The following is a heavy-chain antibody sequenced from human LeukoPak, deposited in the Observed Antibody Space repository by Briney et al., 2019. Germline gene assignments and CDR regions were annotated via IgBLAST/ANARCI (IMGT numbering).Heavy chain of an antibody. J-gene: IGHJ4*02. CDR2: MNPNSGNT. Sequence: GASVKVSCKASGYTFTSYDINWVRQATGQGLEWMGWMNPNSGNTGYAQKFQGRVTMTRDTSISTAYMELSRLRSDDTAVYYCASWADCGGDCYLFRGYFDYWGQGTLVTVSS. CDR3: ASWADCGGDCYLFRGYFDY. CDR1: GYTFTSYD. D-gene: IGHD2-21*02. V-gene: IGHV1-8*01.